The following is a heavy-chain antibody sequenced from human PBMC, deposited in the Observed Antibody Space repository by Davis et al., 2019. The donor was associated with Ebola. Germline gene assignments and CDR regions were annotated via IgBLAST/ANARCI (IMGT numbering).Heavy chain of an antibody. V-gene: IGHV7-4-1*02. CDR3: ARDLGTYSSSWYNDFDY. CDR1: GYSFTSYA. Sequence: AASVQVSCQASGYSFTSYAMNWVRQPPGQGLEWMGWINTNTGNPTYAQGFTGRFVFSLDTSVSTAYLKISSLKAEDTAVYYCARDLGTYSSSWYNDFDYWGQGTLVTVSS. J-gene: IGHJ4*02. D-gene: IGHD6-13*01. CDR2: INTNTGNP.